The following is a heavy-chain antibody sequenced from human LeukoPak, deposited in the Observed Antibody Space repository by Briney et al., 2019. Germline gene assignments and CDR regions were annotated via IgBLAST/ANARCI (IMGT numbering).Heavy chain of an antibody. J-gene: IGHJ4*02. CDR3: XRHSSVDXNWPRPLAY. V-gene: IGHV4-39*01. CDR2: IYYSGST. CDR1: GGSISSSPYY. Sequence: PSETLSLTCIVFGGSISSSPYYWGWIRQPPGKGLEWIGNIYYSGSTYYNPSLKTRVTISVDTSKNQFSLKLTSVTAADTAVYFCXRHSSVDXNWPRPLAYWGQGSLVTVSS. D-gene: IGHD5-12*01.